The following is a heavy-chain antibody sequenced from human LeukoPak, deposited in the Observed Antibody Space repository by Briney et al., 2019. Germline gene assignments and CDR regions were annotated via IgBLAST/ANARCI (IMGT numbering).Heavy chain of an antibody. Sequence: GGSLRLSCAASGFTFSDYYMSWIRQAPGKGLEWVSCISSSGSTIYYADSVKGRFTISRDNAKNSLYLQMNSLRAEDTAVYYCARDDDYLSLRYYYGMDVWGQGTTVTVSS. D-gene: IGHD4-11*01. CDR3: ARDDDYLSLRYYYGMDV. CDR1: GFTFSDYY. V-gene: IGHV3-11*01. CDR2: ISSSGSTI. J-gene: IGHJ6*02.